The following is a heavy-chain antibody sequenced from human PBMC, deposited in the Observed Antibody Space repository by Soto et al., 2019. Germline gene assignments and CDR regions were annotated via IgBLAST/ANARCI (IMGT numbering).Heavy chain of an antibody. J-gene: IGHJ6*02. D-gene: IGHD3-16*01. CDR1: GYTFTIYG. CDR2: ISPYNGNT. CDR3: ARGIGGYFGVDDYYGMDV. V-gene: IGHV1-18*01. Sequence: QVQLVQSGAEVKKPGASVKVSCKASGYTFTIYGISGVRQAPGQGLEWMGWISPYNGNTNYAQKLQGRVTMTTDTSTSPAYMELRSLRSDDTAVYYCARGIGGYFGVDDYYGMDVWGQGTTVTVSS.